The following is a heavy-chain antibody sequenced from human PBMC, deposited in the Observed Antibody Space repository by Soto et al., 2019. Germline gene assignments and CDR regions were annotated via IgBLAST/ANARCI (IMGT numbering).Heavy chain of an antibody. D-gene: IGHD3-10*01. Sequence: VGSLRLSCAASGFTFSSYAMSWVRQAPGKGLEWVSAISGSGGSTYYADSVKGRFTISRDNSKNTLYLQMNSLRAEDTAVYYCAKVWDYYGSGSYAPDYYYGMDVWGQGTTVTVSS. V-gene: IGHV3-23*01. J-gene: IGHJ6*02. CDR3: AKVWDYYGSGSYAPDYYYGMDV. CDR1: GFTFSSYA. CDR2: ISGSGGST.